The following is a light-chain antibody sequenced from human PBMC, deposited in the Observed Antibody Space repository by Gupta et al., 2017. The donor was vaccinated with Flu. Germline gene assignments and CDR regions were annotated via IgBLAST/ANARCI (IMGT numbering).Light chain of an antibody. J-gene: IGKJ1*01. Sequence: PATVSLSPGDSVTLSCRASQSVDNYLAWYQQRPGQAPRLLIYDASTRAIGIPARFSGGGSGTDFTLTISSLEPDDFAVYYCQHRRPAPWTFGQGTKVQIK. CDR2: DAS. CDR3: QHRRPAPWT. CDR1: QSVDNY. V-gene: IGKV3-11*01.